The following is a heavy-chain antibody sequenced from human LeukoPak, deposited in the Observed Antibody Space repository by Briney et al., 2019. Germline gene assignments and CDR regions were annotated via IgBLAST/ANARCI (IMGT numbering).Heavy chain of an antibody. CDR1: GGTFSSYA. CDR2: IIPIFGTA. Sequence: PVKVSCKASGGTFSSYAISWVRQAPGQGLEWMGGIIPIFGTANYAQKSQGRVTITADESTSTAYMELSSLRSEDTAVYYCARVTPEWLSPNYYGMDVWGQGTTVTVSS. CDR3: ARVTPEWLSPNYYGMDV. D-gene: IGHD3-3*01. V-gene: IGHV1-69*13. J-gene: IGHJ6*02.